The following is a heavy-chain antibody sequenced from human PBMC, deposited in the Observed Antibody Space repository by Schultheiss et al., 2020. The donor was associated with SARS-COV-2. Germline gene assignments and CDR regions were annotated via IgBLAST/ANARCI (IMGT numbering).Heavy chain of an antibody. CDR1: GYNFTTYW. J-gene: IGHJ4*02. CDR3: ARHSGTWYIDY. V-gene: IGHV5-51*01. D-gene: IGHD2-15*01. Sequence: KVSCKCSGYNFTTYWIGWVRQMPGKGPEWMGIMNPGDSDTRYNPSFQGHVTISADKSINTAYLQWSSLKASDTAMYYCARHSGTWYIDYWGQGTLVTVSS. CDR2: MNPGDSDT.